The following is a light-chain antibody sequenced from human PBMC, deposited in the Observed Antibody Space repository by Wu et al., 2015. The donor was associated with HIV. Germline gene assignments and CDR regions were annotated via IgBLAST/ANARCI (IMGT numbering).Light chain of an antibody. V-gene: IGKV3-11*01. Sequence: EVVMTQSPATLSVSPGERATLSCRASQSVNSKLAWYQQKPGQAPRLLIYDASNRATGIPARFSGSGSGTDFTLTISSLEPEDFAVYYCQQRSNWAGLTFGGGTKVEIK. CDR1: QSVNSK. J-gene: IGKJ4*01. CDR3: QQRSNWAGLT. CDR2: DAS.